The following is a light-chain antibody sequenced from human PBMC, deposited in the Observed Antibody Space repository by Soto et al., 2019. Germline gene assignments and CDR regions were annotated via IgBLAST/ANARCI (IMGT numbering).Light chain of an antibody. CDR1: QSVSSSY. J-gene: IGKJ1*01. CDR3: QQYGSSPRT. V-gene: IGKV3-20*01. Sequence: EIVLTQSPGTLSLSPGERATLSCRASQSVSSSYLAWYQQKPGQAPRLLIYGASSRSTGIPDRFSGSGSGTDFTLTIRGLEPEDFAVYYCQQYGSSPRTFGQGTRWIS. CDR2: GAS.